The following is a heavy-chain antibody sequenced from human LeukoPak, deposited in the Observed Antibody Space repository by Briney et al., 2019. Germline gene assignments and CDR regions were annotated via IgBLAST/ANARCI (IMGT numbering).Heavy chain of an antibody. J-gene: IGHJ3*02. CDR2: ILNDESQE. V-gene: IGHV3-33*01. D-gene: IGHD3-16*01. Sequence: GRSLRLSCAASGFTFSSYGMHWVRQAPGKGLEWVAVILNDESQEKYADSVKGRFTISRDNSKNTLFLQMNSLRAEDTAVYYCARDDALGDNALDIWGQGTKVTVSS. CDR3: ARDDALGDNALDI. CDR1: GFTFSSYG.